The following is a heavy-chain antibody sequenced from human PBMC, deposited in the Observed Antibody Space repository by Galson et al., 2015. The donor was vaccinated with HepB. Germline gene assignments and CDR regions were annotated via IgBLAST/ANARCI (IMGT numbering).Heavy chain of an antibody. CDR2: IDWDDDK. Sequence: PALVKPTQTLTLTCTFSGFSLSTSGMCVSWIRQPPGKALEWLALIDWDDDKYYSTSLKTRLTISKDTSKNQVVLTMTNMDPVDTATYYCARSVYGGNSVTPFDYWGQGTRVTVSS. CDR1: GFSLSTSGMC. V-gene: IGHV2-70*01. CDR3: ARSVYGGNSVTPFDY. D-gene: IGHD4-23*01. J-gene: IGHJ4*02.